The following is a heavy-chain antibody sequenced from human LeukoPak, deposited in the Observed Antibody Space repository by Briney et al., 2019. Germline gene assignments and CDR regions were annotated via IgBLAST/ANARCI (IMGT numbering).Heavy chain of an antibody. V-gene: IGHV3-21*06. CDR1: GFTLSSYD. Sequence: GGSLRLSCAASGFTLSSYDMNWVRQAPGKGLEWVSSISTSSSYIDYADSVQGRFTISRDNAENSLYLQMNSLRAEDTAVYYCARDEEGYGYHHWGQGTLVTVSS. CDR3: ARDEEGYGYHH. D-gene: IGHD5-18*01. J-gene: IGHJ4*02. CDR2: ISTSSSYI.